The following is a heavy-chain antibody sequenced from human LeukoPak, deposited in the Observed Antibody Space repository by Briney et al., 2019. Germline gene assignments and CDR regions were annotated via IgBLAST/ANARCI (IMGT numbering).Heavy chain of an antibody. D-gene: IGHD2-8*01. CDR2: IIPIFGTA. V-gene: IGHV1-69*05. Sequence: SVKVSCKASGGTFSSYAISWVRQAPGQGLEWMGRIIPIFGTANYAQKFQGRVTITTDESTSTAYMELSSLKSEDTAVYYCATSPEVYGTYYFDYWGQGTLVTVSS. J-gene: IGHJ4*02. CDR3: ATSPEVYGTYYFDY. CDR1: GGTFSSYA.